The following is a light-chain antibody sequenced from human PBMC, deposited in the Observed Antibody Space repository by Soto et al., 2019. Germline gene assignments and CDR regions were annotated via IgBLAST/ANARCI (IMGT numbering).Light chain of an antibody. CDR2: RNN. CDR3: ATWDDSLNGFYV. CDR1: TSNIGSNY. V-gene: IGLV1-47*01. J-gene: IGLJ1*01. Sequence: QSVLTQPPSASGTPGQEGTISCSGSTSNIGSNYVYWYQQLPGTAPTLLIYRNNQRPSGVPDRFSGSKSGTSASLAISGLRSDDEADYFCATWDDSLNGFYVFGTGTKVTVL.